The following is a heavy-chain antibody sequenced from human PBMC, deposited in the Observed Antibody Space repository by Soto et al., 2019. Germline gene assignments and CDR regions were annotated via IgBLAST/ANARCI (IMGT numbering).Heavy chain of an antibody. D-gene: IGHD3-22*01. CDR1: GGSISSGDYY. CDR2: IYYSGST. CDR3: ARDPYYYDSSGYPHYYYYGMDV. V-gene: IGHV4-30-4*01. J-gene: IGHJ6*02. Sequence: TLSLTCTVSGGSISSGDYYWSWIRQPPGKGLEWIGYIYYSGSTYYNPSLKSRVTISVDTSKNQFSLKLSSVTAADTAVYYCARDPYYYDSSGYPHYYYYGMDVWGQGTTVTVSS.